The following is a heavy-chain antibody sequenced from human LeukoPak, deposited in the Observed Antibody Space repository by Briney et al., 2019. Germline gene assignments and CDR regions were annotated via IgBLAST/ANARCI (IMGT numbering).Heavy chain of an antibody. D-gene: IGHD3-16*01. V-gene: IGHV1-69*04. CDR1: GGTFSSYA. Sequence: SVKVSCKASGGTFSSYAISWVRQAPGQGLEWMGRIIPILGTATYAQKFQGRVTITADKSTSTAYMELSSLRSEDTAVYYCARKSVGGGSPFDYWGQGTLVTVSS. J-gene: IGHJ4*02. CDR3: ARKSVGGGSPFDY. CDR2: IIPILGTA.